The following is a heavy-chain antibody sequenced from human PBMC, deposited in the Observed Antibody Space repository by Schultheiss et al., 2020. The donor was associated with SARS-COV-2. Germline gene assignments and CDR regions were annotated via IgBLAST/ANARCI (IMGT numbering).Heavy chain of an antibody. V-gene: IGHV4-59*04. CDR1: GGSISSHY. D-gene: IGHD3-10*01. J-gene: IGHJ6*02. CDR2: IYHSGST. CDR3: ARDDGSGSYFAYYGMDV. Sequence: SETLSLTCTVSGGSISSHYWSWIRQPPGKGLEWIGEIYHSGSTYYNPSLKSLVTISVDTSKNQFSLKLSSVTAADTAVYYCARDDGSGSYFAYYGMDVWGQGTTVTVSS.